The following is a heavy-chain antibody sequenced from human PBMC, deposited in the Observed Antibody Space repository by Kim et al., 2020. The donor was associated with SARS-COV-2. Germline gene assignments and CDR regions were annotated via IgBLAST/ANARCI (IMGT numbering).Heavy chain of an antibody. J-gene: IGHJ5*02. D-gene: IGHD2-15*01. V-gene: IGHV4-59*01. Sequence: NPSRKSRGTISVDTSKNQFSRKLSSVTAADTAVYYCARDLGILGNWFDPWGQGTLVTVSS. CDR3: ARDLGILGNWFDP.